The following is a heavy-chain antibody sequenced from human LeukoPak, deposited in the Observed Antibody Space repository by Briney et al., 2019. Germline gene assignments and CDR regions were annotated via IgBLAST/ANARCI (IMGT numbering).Heavy chain of an antibody. Sequence: ASVKVSCKASGYTFTSYDINWVRQATGQGLEWMGWMNPNSGNTGYAQKFQGRVTMTRNTSISTAYVELSSLRSEDTAVYYCARGLRGTGRNYYYYMDVWGKGTTVTVSS. J-gene: IGHJ6*03. D-gene: IGHD3-16*01. V-gene: IGHV1-8*01. CDR1: GYTFTSYD. CDR3: ARGLRGTGRNYYYYMDV. CDR2: MNPNSGNT.